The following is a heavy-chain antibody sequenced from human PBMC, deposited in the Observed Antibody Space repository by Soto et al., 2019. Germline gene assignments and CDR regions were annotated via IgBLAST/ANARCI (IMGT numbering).Heavy chain of an antibody. CDR2: IIPIFGTA. D-gene: IGHD5-12*01. CDR3: ARGMASGFDY. CDR1: GGTFSSYA. V-gene: IGHV1-69*13. Sequence: EASVKVSCKASGGTFSSYAISWVRQAPGQGLEWMGGIIPIFGTANYAQKFQGRVTITADESTSTAYMELSSLRSEDTAVYYCARGMASGFDYWGQGTLVTVSS. J-gene: IGHJ4*02.